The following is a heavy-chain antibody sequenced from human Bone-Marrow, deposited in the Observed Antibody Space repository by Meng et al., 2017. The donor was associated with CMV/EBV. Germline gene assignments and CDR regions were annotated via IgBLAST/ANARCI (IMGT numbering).Heavy chain of an antibody. CDR3: ARSPRLSGIVPTPTSFDY. V-gene: IGHV1-18*01. CDR1: GYIFTNYD. CDR2: INTYNADT. J-gene: IGHJ4*02. D-gene: IGHD2-2*01. Sequence: ASVKVSCKASGYIFTNYDFSWVRQAPGQGLQWMAWINTYNADTMYAQSLQERVTLTTDTSTSTAYMELRCLKSDDTAVYYCARSPRLSGIVPTPTSFDYRGQATLVTASS.